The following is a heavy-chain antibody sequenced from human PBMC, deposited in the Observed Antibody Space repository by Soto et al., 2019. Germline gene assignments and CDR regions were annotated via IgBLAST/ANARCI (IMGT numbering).Heavy chain of an antibody. CDR1: GFSLRTSGVG. CDR3: AHLTTGGFYFDY. V-gene: IGHV2-5*02. J-gene: IGHJ4*02. D-gene: IGHD4-17*01. CDR2: IYWDDGK. Sequence: QITLKESGPTLVKPTQTLTLTCTFSGFSLRTSGVGVGWIRQPPGKALEWLALIYWDDGKRYSPSLKRRLTTTNETSKNQVVLRTTNTDAADTDPYYGAHLTTGGFYFDYWGQGTLVTVSS.